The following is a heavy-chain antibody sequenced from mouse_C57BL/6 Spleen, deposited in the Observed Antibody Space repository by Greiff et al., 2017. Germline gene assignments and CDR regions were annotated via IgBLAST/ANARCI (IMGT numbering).Heavy chain of an antibody. J-gene: IGHJ1*03. CDR3: ARSYYYGSIHWYFDV. CDR2: IYPGDGDT. CDR1: GYAFSSSW. D-gene: IGHD1-1*01. Sequence: VQLQQSGPELVKPGASVKISCKASGYAFSSSWMNWVKQRPGKGLEWIGRIYPGDGDTNYNGKFKGKATLTADKSSSTAYMQLSSLTSEDSAVYFCARSYYYGSIHWYFDVWGTGTTVTVSS. V-gene: IGHV1-82*01.